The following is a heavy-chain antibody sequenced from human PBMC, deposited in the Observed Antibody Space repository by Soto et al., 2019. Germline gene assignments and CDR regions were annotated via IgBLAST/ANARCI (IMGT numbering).Heavy chain of an antibody. CDR3: VHSAHDSSGHYWFYFDS. D-gene: IGHD3-22*01. V-gene: IGHV2-5*02. CDR2: IYWDDDE. J-gene: IGHJ4*02. Sequence: QITLKESGPTLVKPTQTLTLTCTFSGFSLSTFGVGVGWIRQPPGKALEWLALIYWDDDERYSPSLKIRITITKDPSKNQVVLTMTNMHPVDTTTYYCVHSAHDSSGHYWFYFDSWGRGTLVTVCS. CDR1: GFSLSTFGVG.